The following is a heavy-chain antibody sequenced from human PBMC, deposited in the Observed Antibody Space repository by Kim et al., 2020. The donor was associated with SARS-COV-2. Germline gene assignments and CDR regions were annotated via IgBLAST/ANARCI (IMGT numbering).Heavy chain of an antibody. J-gene: IGHJ4*02. CDR1: GFTFSSYG. D-gene: IGHD3-10*01. CDR3: AKALGITMVRGVTPCDY. V-gene: IGHV3-33*06. Sequence: GGSLRLSCAASGFTFSSYGMHWVRQAPGKGLEWVAVIWYDGSNKYYADSVKGRFTISRDNSKNTLYLQMNSLRAEDTAVYYCAKALGITMVRGVTPCDYWGQGTLVTVSS. CDR2: IWYDGSNK.